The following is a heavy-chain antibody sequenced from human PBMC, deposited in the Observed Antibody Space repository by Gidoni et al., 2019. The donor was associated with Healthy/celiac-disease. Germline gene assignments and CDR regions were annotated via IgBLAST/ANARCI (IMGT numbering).Heavy chain of an antibody. D-gene: IGHD6-19*01. V-gene: IGHV3-30-3*01. CDR2: LSYDGSNK. Sequence: ALGKGLEWVAVLSYDGSNKYYADSVKGRFTISRDNSKNTLYLQMNSLRAEDTAVYYCARDSDEEQWLVLGYWGQGTLVTVSS. CDR3: ARDSDEEQWLVLGY. J-gene: IGHJ4*02.